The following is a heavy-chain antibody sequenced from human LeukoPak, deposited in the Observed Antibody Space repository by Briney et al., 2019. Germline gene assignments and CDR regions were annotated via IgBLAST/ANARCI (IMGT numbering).Heavy chain of an antibody. CDR3: ARDWYYYDSSGAIDAFDI. Sequence: SETLSLTCTVSGGSISSGSYYWSWIRQPAGKGLEWIGRIYTSGSTNYNPSLKSRVTISVDTSKNQFSLKLSSVTAADTAVYYCARDWYYYDSSGAIDAFDIWGQGTMVTVSS. CDR1: GGSISSGSYY. CDR2: IYTSGST. D-gene: IGHD3-22*01. V-gene: IGHV4-61*02. J-gene: IGHJ3*02.